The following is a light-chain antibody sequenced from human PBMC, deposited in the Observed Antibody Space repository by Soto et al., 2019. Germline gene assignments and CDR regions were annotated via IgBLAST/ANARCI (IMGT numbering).Light chain of an antibody. CDR1: QSLIFSDGKTF. J-gene: IGKJ2*01. Sequence: EIVLTQTPLSLSVVPGQPASISCSSNQSLIFSDGKTFLNWYLQKPCQPPQILICEVSNRLSGVRDIFSGSGSGTEFKLKISWVGTKNVGVYYGMRTRDHPNTFSQG. V-gene: IGKV2D-29*01. CDR2: EVS. CDR3: MRTRDHPNT.